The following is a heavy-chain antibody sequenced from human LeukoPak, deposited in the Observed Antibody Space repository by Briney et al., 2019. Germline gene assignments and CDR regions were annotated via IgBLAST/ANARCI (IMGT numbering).Heavy chain of an antibody. CDR1: GYTFTGHY. Sequence: GASVKVSCKASGYTFTGHYMHWVRQAPGQGLEWMGWINPNSGGTNYAQKFQGRVTMTRDTSISTAYMELSRLRSDDTAVYYCARAWGDGYVSGFDPWGQGTLVTVSS. V-gene: IGHV1-2*02. J-gene: IGHJ5*02. CDR3: ARAWGDGYVSGFDP. CDR2: INPNSGGT. D-gene: IGHD5-24*01.